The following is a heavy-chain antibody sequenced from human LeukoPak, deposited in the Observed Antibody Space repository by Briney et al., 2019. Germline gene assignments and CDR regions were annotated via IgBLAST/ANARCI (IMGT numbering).Heavy chain of an antibody. CDR2: ISTSNDPI. D-gene: IGHD2/OR15-2a*01. CDR3: ARDLMSSSAFDI. J-gene: IGHJ3*02. CDR1: GFPFSSYN. Sequence: GGSLRLSCTASGFPFSSYNMNWVRQAPGKGPEWIAFISTSNDPIYYTDSVKGRFTISRDNAKNSLYLQMNSLRAEDTAVYYCARDLMSSSAFDIWGQGTMVTVSS. V-gene: IGHV3-48*01.